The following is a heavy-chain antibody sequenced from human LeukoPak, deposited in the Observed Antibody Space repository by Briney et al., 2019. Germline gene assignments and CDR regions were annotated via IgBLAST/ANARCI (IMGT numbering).Heavy chain of an antibody. V-gene: IGHV4-59*08. J-gene: IGHJ4*02. D-gene: IGHD6-13*01. CDR1: GGSISSYY. CDR2: IYDSGST. CDR3: ARRYSSSWYFDS. Sequence: SETLSLTCTVSGGSISSYYWSWIRQSPGKGLEWIGYIYDSGSTNYNPSLKSRVTISIDTSKNQFSLKLTSVTAADTAVYYCARRYSSSWYFDSWGQGTLFTVSS.